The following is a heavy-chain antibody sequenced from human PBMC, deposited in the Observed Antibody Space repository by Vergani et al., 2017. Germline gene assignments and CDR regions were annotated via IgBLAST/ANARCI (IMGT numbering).Heavy chain of an antibody. CDR1: NDSVSNTFYY. D-gene: IGHD2-2*01. Sequence: QVQLQESGPGLVKPSETLSLTCTVSNDSVSNTFYYWGWIRQTPGKGLEWIGSIYYSGSTYYNPSLESRVTMSVDTSKSQFSLKLSSVTAADTAVYYCTRYCSSTSCPYRIFDYWGQGTLVTVSS. CDR3: TRYCSSTSCPYRIFDY. J-gene: IGHJ4*02. CDR2: IYYSGST. V-gene: IGHV4-39*01.